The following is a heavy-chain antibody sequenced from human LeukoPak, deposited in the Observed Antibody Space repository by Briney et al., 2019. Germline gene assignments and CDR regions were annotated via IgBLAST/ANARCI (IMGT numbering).Heavy chain of an antibody. CDR2: IYPDDSDT. Sequence: PGESLKISCKGSGYSFTSYWIGWVRQMPGKGLEWMGIIYPDDSDTRYSPSFGGQVIISVDKSINTAYLQWSSLKASDTATYYCARHGHCTNGVCYSNYYYYMDVWGKGTTVTVSS. CDR1: GYSFTSYW. D-gene: IGHD2-8*01. V-gene: IGHV5-51*01. J-gene: IGHJ6*03. CDR3: ARHGHCTNGVCYSNYYYYMDV.